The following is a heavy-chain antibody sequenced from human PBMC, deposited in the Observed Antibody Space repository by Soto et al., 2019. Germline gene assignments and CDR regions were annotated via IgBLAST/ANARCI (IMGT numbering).Heavy chain of an antibody. J-gene: IGHJ4*02. V-gene: IGHV3-30-3*01. CDR3: ARGTLRGGYSSGWPGPFDY. CDR2: ISYDGSNK. Sequence: GGSLRLSCAASGFTFSSYAMHWVRQAPGKGLEWVAVISYDGSNKYYADSVKGRFTISRDNSKNTLYLQMNSLRAEDTAVYYCARGTLRGGYSSGWPGPFDYWGQGTLVTVSS. CDR1: GFTFSSYA. D-gene: IGHD6-19*01.